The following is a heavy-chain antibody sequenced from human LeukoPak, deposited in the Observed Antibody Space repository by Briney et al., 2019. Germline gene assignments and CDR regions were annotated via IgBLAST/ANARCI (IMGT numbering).Heavy chain of an antibody. CDR1: GYSFTSSW. D-gene: IGHD4-23*01. CDR2: IYPGDSDT. V-gene: IGHV5-51*01. CDR3: ARRVVNNRNWYYNL. Sequence: GESLKISCKGSGYSFTSSWIGWVRQMPGKGLEWMGIIYPGDSDTKYSPSFQGQVTISADKSISTAYLQWSSLKASDTAMYYCARRVVNNRNWYYNLWGRGTLVTVSS. J-gene: IGHJ2*01.